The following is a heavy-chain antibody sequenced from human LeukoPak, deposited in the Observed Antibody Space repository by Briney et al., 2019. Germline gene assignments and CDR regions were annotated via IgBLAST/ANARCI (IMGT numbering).Heavy chain of an antibody. Sequence: GGSLRLSCAASGFTFSRYWMSWVRQAPGKGLEWVANIKQDGSEKYYVDSVKGRFTISRDNAKNSLYLRMNSLRAEDTAVYYCARIPWAEGNSFDYWGQGTLVTVSS. CDR1: GFTFSRYW. J-gene: IGHJ4*02. CDR3: ARIPWAEGNSFDY. D-gene: IGHD3-16*01. CDR2: IKQDGSEK. V-gene: IGHV3-7*01.